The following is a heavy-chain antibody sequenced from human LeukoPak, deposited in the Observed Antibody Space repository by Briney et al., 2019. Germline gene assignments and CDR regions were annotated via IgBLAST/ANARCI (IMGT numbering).Heavy chain of an antibody. CDR3: ARASQQGLFDY. CDR2: IYYSGST. D-gene: IGHD6-13*01. V-gene: IGHV4-59*01. J-gene: IGHJ4*02. CDR1: GGSISSYY. Sequence: PSETLSLTCTVSGGSISSYYWSRIRQPPGKGLEWIGYIYYSGSTNYNPSLKSRVTISVDTSKNQFSLKLSSVTAADTAVYYCARASQQGLFDYWGQGTLVTVSS.